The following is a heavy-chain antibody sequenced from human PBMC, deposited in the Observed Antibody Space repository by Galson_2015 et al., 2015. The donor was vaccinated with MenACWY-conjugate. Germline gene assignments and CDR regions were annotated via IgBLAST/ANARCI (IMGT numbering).Heavy chain of an antibody. V-gene: IGHV3-74*01. CDR2: INPGGSST. D-gene: IGHD6-13*01. J-gene: IGHJ4*02. CDR3: AQTRAASFYFDS. Sequence: SLRLSCAASGFIFNTYWMHWVRHAPGKGLVWVSRINPGGSSTTYADSVKDRFTISRDNAKNTLYLQMNSLRPEDTAVFYCAQTRAASFYFDSWGQGTLVTVSS. CDR1: GFIFNTYW.